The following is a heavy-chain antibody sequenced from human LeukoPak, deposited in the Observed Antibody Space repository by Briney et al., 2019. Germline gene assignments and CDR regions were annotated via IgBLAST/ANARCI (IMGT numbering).Heavy chain of an antibody. Sequence: GRSLRLSCAATGFTFSIDGINSVRHPPGNWREWAARSKIKTDGGTTDYAAPVKGRLNISRDDSKNTLYLQMNSLKTEDTAMYYCATDIPPAYNYDTSGYYPYWGQGTLVTVSS. CDR1: GFTFSIDG. V-gene: IGHV3-15*01. CDR2: SKIKTDGGTT. J-gene: IGHJ4*02. CDR3: ATDIPPAYNYDTSGYYPY. D-gene: IGHD3-22*01.